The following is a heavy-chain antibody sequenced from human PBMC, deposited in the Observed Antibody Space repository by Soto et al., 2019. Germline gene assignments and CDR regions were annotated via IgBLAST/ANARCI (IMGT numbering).Heavy chain of an antibody. Sequence: ASVKVSCKASGYTFTSYYIHWVRQAPGQGLEWMGIINPSDGGTRYAQKLRGRVTMTRDTSTSTIYMEVTSLKSEDTAVYYCTREGNGKPFDPWGQGTLVTVSS. D-gene: IGHD2-8*01. V-gene: IGHV1-46*01. J-gene: IGHJ5*02. CDR2: INPSDGGT. CDR3: TREGNGKPFDP. CDR1: GYTFTSYY.